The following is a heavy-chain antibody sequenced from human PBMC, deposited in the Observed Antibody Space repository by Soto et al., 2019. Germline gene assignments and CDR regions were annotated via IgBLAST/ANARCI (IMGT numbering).Heavy chain of an antibody. V-gene: IGHV3-48*02. CDR3: ARDSHVAWVDY. Sequence: GGSLRLSCAASGFTFSSYSMNWVRQAPGKGLEWVSYISSSSSTIYYADYVKGRFTFSRDNAKNSLYLQMNSLGDEDTAVYYCARDSHVAWVDYWGQGTLVTVSS. J-gene: IGHJ4*02. CDR1: GFTFSSYS. D-gene: IGHD3-10*02. CDR2: ISSSSSTI.